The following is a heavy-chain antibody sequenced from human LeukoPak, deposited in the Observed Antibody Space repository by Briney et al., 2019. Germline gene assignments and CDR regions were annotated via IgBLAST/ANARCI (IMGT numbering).Heavy chain of an antibody. V-gene: IGHV1-69*05. CDR3: ALQFYVAADAFDI. D-gene: IGHD2-21*01. CDR1: GGTFSSYA. Sequence: GASVKVSCKASGGTFSSYAISWVRQAPGQGLEWMGGIIPIFSTANYAQKFQGRVTITTDESTSTAYMELSSLRSEDTAVYYCALQFYVAADAFDIWGQGTMVTVSS. CDR2: IIPIFSTA. J-gene: IGHJ3*02.